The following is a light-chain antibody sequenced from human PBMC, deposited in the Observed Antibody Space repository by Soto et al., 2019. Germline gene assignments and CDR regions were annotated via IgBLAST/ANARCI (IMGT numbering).Light chain of an antibody. V-gene: IGLV2-23*01. CDR3: CSYAGSSTWV. Sequence: QSALAQPASVSGSPGQSITISCTGTSSDVGNYNLVSWYQQHPGKAPKLMIYEGFKWPSGVSNRFSGSKSGNTASLTISGLQAEDEADYYFCSYAGSSTWVFGGGTKLTVL. J-gene: IGLJ3*02. CDR2: EGF. CDR1: SSDVGNYNL.